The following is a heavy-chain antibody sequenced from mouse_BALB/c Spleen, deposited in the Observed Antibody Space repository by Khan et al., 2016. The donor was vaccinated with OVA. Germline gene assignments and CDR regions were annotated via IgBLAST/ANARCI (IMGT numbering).Heavy chain of an antibody. CDR1: GFTFSTYA. Sequence: EVELVESGGGLVKPGGSLKLSCAASGFTFSTYAMSWVRQTPEKRLEWVATISSDGDYTYYPDNVTGRVTISRDNAKNTLYLQMSSLRSEDTAMDYCARCPYGNFAYWGQGTLVTVSA. V-gene: IGHV5-9-3*01. J-gene: IGHJ3*01. CDR3: ARCPYGNFAY. D-gene: IGHD2-1*01. CDR2: ISSDGDYT.